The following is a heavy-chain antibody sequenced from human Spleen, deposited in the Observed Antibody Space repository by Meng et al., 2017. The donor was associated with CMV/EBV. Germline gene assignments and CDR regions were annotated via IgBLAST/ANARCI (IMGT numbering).Heavy chain of an antibody. D-gene: IGHD6-19*01. CDR1: GFTFSSYA. CDR2: ISYDGSNK. Sequence: GESLKISCAASGFTFSSYAMHWVRQAPGKGLEWVAVISYDGSNKYYADSVKGRFTISRDNSKNTLYLQMNSLRVEDTAVYYCARGKRVAGGENGMDVWGQGTTVTVSS. J-gene: IGHJ6*02. V-gene: IGHV3-30*14. CDR3: ARGKRVAGGENGMDV.